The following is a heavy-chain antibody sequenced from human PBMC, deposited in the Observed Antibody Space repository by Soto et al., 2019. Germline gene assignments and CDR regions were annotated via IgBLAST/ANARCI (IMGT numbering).Heavy chain of an antibody. CDR2: ISGSGGST. D-gene: IGHD2-15*01. CDR1: GFTFSSYA. J-gene: IGHJ3*02. CDR3: ANKGNDRYCSGGSCSLFDAFDI. Sequence: GGSLRLSCAASGFTFSSYAMSWVRQAPGKGLEWVSAISGSGGSTYYADSVKGRFTISRDNSKNTLYLQMNSLRAEDTAVYYCANKGNDRYCSGGSCSLFDAFDIWGQGTMVTVS. V-gene: IGHV3-23*01.